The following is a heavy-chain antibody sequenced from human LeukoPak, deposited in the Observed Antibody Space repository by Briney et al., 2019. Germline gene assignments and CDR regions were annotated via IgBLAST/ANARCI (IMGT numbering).Heavy chain of an antibody. D-gene: IGHD5-18*01. CDR1: GFTVTSNY. CDR2: IYSGGST. Sequence: GGSLRLSCAASGFTVTSNYMSWVRQAPGKGLEWVSVIYSGGSTYYADSVKGRFTISRDNSKNTLYLQMNSLRVEDTAVYYCARGGGYKYGYDYWGQGTLVTVSS. CDR3: ARGGGYKYGYDY. V-gene: IGHV3-66*02. J-gene: IGHJ4*02.